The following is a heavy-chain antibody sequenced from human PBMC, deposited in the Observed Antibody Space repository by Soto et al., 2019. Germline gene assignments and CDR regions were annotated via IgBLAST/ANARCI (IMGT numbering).Heavy chain of an antibody. CDR2: INAGNGNT. J-gene: IGHJ6*02. D-gene: IGHD5-18*01. V-gene: IGHV1-3*01. Sequence: ASVKVSCKASGYTFTSYAMHWVRQAPGQRLEWMGWINAGNGNTKYSQKFQGRVTITRDTSASTAYMELSSLRSEDTAVYYCASDTGDTAMVGYYYYYYGMDVWGQGTTVTVSS. CDR1: GYTFTSYA. CDR3: ASDTGDTAMVGYYYYYYGMDV.